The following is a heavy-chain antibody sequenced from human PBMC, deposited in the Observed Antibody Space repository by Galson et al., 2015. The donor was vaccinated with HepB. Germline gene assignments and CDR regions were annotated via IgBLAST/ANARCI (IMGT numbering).Heavy chain of an antibody. V-gene: IGHV3-30*04. CDR2: ISYDGSNK. J-gene: IGHJ4*02. Sequence: SLRLSCAASGFTFSSYAMHWVRQAPGKGLEWVAVISYDGSNKYYADSVKGRFTISRDNSKNTLYLQMNSLRAEDTAVYYCARDDYGDHFFDYWGQGTLVTVSS. D-gene: IGHD4-17*01. CDR1: GFTFSSYA. CDR3: ARDDYGDHFFDY.